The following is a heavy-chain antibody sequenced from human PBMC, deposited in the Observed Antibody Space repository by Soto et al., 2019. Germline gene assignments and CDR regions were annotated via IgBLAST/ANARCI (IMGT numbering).Heavy chain of an antibody. J-gene: IGHJ6*03. CDR2: IYYSGST. CDR3: ARDFIAAAGTPGGYMDV. D-gene: IGHD6-13*01. V-gene: IGHV4-59*01. CDR1: GGSISSYY. Sequence: SETLTLTSTASGGSISSYYWSWIRQPPGKGLEWIGYIYYSGSTNYNPSLKSRVTISVDTSKNQFSLKLSSVTAADTAVYYCARDFIAAAGTPGGYMDVWGKGTTVSVSS.